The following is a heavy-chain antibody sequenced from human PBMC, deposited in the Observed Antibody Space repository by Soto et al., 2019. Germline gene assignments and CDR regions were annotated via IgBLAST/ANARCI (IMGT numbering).Heavy chain of an antibody. D-gene: IGHD5-12*01. V-gene: IGHV3-30-3*01. Sequence: QVQLVESGGGVVQPGRSLRLSCAASGFTFSSYAMQWVRQAPGKGLEWVAVISYDGSNKYYADSVKGRFTISRDNSKNSLYLQMNSLRAEDTAVYYCARGNSGYSGYAETDYWGQGTMVTVSS. J-gene: IGHJ4*02. CDR1: GFTFSSYA. CDR3: ARGNSGYSGYAETDY. CDR2: ISYDGSNK.